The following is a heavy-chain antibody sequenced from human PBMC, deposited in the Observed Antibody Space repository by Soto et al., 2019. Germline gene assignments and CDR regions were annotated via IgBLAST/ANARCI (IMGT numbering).Heavy chain of an antibody. CDR1: DDSIGTDY. D-gene: IGHD4-17*01. CDR2: IYYGGST. CDR3: ARVRHDYGDSGAFDY. Sequence: LVLLSVTSPVADDSIGTDYWSRIRKTPGKGLEWIGFIYYGGSTNYNPSLKSRVTISVDTSKNQFSLKLSSVTAADTAVYYCARVRHDYGDSGAFDYWGQRTLVTVPS. V-gene: IGHV4-59*01. J-gene: IGHJ4*02.